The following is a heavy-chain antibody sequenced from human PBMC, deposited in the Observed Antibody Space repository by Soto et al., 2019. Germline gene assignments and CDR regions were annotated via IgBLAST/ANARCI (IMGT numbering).Heavy chain of an antibody. Sequence: GESLKISCKGSGYSFTSYWIGWVRQMPGKGLEWMGIIYPGDSDTRYSPSFQGQVTISADKSISTAYLQWSSLKASDTAMYYCARRAFDGGRHTYYYYGMDVWGQGTTVTVSS. J-gene: IGHJ6*02. CDR3: ARRAFDGGRHTYYYYGMDV. CDR1: GYSFTSYW. D-gene: IGHD2-15*01. CDR2: IYPGDSDT. V-gene: IGHV5-51*01.